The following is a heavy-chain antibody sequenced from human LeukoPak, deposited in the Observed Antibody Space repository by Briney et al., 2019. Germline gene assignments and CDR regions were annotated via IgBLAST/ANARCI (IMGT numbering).Heavy chain of an antibody. V-gene: IGHV1-8*01. CDR2: MNPNSGNT. J-gene: IGHJ6*02. Sequence: GASVKVSCKASVYTFTSYDINWVRQATGKGLEWMGWMNPNSGNTGYAQKFQGRVTMTRNTSISTAYMELSSLRSEDTAVYYCARGGYYDDMDVWGQGTTVIVSS. CDR3: ARGGYYDDMDV. CDR1: VYTFTSYD.